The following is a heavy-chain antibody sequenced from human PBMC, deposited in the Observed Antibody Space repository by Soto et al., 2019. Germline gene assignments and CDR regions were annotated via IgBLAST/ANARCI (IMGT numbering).Heavy chain of an antibody. CDR2: IFWDDDK. J-gene: IGHJ6*02. CDR3: TQHGYYSYGMDV. Sequence: QITLKESGPTLVKPTQTLTLTCTFSGFSLSTSGVGVGWISQPPGKALELLALIFWDDDKRYSPSLKSRLTITKDTSKNQAVHTMTSMDPVDATTYYCTQHGYYSYGMDVWGQGTTVTVSS. V-gene: IGHV2-5*02. CDR1: GFSLSTSGVG.